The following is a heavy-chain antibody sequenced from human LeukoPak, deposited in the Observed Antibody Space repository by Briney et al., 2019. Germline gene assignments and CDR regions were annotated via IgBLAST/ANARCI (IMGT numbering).Heavy chain of an antibody. V-gene: IGHV4-4*02. J-gene: IGHJ4*02. CDR1: GDSISSDIW. Sequence: PSETLSLTCAVSGDSISSDIWWNWVRQPPGKGLEWIGEIHHSGGINYNPSLKSRVTISLDKSKNQFSLKLSSVTAADTAVYYCARGRGYSSGWYVDYWGQGTLVTVSS. CDR2: IHHSGGI. D-gene: IGHD6-19*01. CDR3: ARGRGYSSGWYVDY.